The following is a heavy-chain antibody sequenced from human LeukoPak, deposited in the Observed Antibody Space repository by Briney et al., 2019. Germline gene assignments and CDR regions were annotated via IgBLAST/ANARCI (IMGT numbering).Heavy chain of an antibody. D-gene: IGHD3-10*01. V-gene: IGHV1-46*01. Sequence: GASVKVSCKASGYTFTSYYMHWVRQAPGQGLEWMGIINPSGGSTSYAQKFQGRVTITADESTSTAYMELSSLRSEDTAVYYCASLLWFGEFHFDYWGQGTLVTVSS. CDR1: GYTFTSYY. J-gene: IGHJ4*02. CDR3: ASLLWFGEFHFDY. CDR2: INPSGGST.